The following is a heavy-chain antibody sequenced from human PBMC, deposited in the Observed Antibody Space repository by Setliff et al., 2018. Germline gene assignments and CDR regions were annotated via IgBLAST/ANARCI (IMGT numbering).Heavy chain of an antibody. V-gene: IGHV3-23*01. D-gene: IGHD3-22*01. CDR2: ISGSGGGT. J-gene: IGHJ6*03. CDR3: AKRDYYDSSGYLLPYMDV. Sequence: GESLTISCAASGFTFSSYAMSWVRQAPGKGLEWVSAISGSGGGTYYADSVKGRFTISRDHSKNTLYLQMNSLRAEDTAVYYCAKRDYYDSSGYLLPYMDVWGKGTTVTVSS. CDR1: GFTFSSYA.